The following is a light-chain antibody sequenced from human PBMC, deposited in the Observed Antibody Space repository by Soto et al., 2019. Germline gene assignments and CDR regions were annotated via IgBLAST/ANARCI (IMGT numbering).Light chain of an antibody. V-gene: IGLV1-51*01. CDR1: SSDIGSNY. CDR2: DNN. CDR3: GTWDGSLIAVV. Sequence: QSVLTQPPSVSAAPGQKVTISCSGGSSDIGSNYVSWYQQLPGTAPKLLIYDNNKRPSGIPDRFSGSKSGTSATLGITGLQTGDEADYYCGTWDGSLIAVVFGGGTKLTVL. J-gene: IGLJ2*01.